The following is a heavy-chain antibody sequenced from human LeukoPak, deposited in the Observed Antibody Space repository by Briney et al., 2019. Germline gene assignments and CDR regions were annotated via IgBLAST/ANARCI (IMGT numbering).Heavy chain of an antibody. V-gene: IGHV3-13*01. Sequence: GGSLRLSCAASGFTFSSYDMHRVRQATGKGLEWVSAIGTAGDTYYPGSVKGRFTISRENAKNSLYLQMNSLRAGDTAVYYCARGIAVAGPDNYYFDYWGQGTLVTVSS. CDR1: GFTFSSYD. J-gene: IGHJ4*02. D-gene: IGHD6-19*01. CDR3: ARGIAVAGPDNYYFDY. CDR2: IGTAGDT.